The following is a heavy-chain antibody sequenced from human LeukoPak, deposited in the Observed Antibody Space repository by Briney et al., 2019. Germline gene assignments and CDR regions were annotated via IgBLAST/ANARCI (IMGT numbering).Heavy chain of an antibody. CDR3: ATGFIYYGDHLPYDY. Sequence: GASVKVSCKVSGYTLTELSMHWVRQAPGKGLEWMGGFDPEDGETIYAQKFQGRVTMTEDTSTDTAYMELSSLRSEDTAVYYCATGFIYYGDHLPYDYWGQGTLVTVSS. CDR2: FDPEDGET. D-gene: IGHD4-17*01. CDR1: GYTLTELS. V-gene: IGHV1-24*01. J-gene: IGHJ4*02.